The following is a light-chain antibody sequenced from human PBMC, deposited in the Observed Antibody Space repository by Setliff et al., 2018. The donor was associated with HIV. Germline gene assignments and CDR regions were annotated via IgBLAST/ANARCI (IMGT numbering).Light chain of an antibody. CDR1: SSDIGAYNY. Sequence: QSALTQPASVSGSPGQSITISCTGTSSDIGAYNYVSWYQHHPGKAPKVIIYDVNKRPSGASTRFSGSKSGTSASLTISGLQAEDEGDYYCSSYTNTRTVVFGRGTKVTVL. CDR3: SSYTNTRTVV. CDR2: DVN. J-gene: IGLJ2*01. V-gene: IGLV2-14*03.